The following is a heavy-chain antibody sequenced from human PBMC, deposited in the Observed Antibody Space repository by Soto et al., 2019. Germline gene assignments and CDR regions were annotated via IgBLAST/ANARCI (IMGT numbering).Heavy chain of an antibody. Sequence: SVKVSCKASGGTFSSYAISWVRQAPGQGLEWMGGIIPIFGTANYAQKFQGRVTITADKSTSTAYMELSSLRSEDTAVYYCARRERVGGYDWSIFDYWGQGTLVTVSS. CDR3: ARRERVGGYDWSIFDY. D-gene: IGHD5-12*01. CDR1: GGTFSSYA. V-gene: IGHV1-69*06. J-gene: IGHJ4*02. CDR2: IIPIFGTA.